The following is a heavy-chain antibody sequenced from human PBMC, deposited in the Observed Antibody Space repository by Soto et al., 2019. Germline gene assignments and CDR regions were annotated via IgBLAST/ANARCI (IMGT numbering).Heavy chain of an antibody. V-gene: IGHV3-48*01. D-gene: IGHD3-16*01. CDR3: VRDAGSLGY. Sequence: EVQLVESGGGLVQPGGSLRLSCVVSGFTFSSYSMDWVRQAPGKGLEWVSYITSGSSTIHYADSVKGRFTISRDNAKNSVFLQMNSLRGEETAVYYCVRDAGSLGYWGQGTLVTVSS. J-gene: IGHJ4*02. CDR2: ITSGSSTI. CDR1: GFTFSSYS.